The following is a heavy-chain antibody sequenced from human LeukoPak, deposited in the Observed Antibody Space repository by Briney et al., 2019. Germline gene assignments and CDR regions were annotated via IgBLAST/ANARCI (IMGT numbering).Heavy chain of an antibody. CDR2: MNQDGSEI. D-gene: IGHD6-19*01. Sequence: GGSLRLSCVGSGFTFSRYWLNWVRQAPGKGLEWVANMNQDGSEIYYLDSVKGRFTISRDNAKNSVYLQMNSLRAEDTAVYYCAKESGWNWGQGTLVTVSS. J-gene: IGHJ4*02. V-gene: IGHV3-7*03. CDR1: GFTFSRYW. CDR3: AKESGWN.